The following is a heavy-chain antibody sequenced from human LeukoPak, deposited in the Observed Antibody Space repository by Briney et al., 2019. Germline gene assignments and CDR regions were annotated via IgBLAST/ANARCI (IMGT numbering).Heavy chain of an antibody. J-gene: IGHJ4*02. CDR2: INHSGST. Sequence: SETLSLTCAVYGGSFSGYYWNWIRQPSGKGLEWIGEINHSGSTNYNPSLKSRVTISVDTSKNQFSLKLSSVTAADTAVYYCARGRGTTYYYGSGSYYNLDYWGQGTLVTVSS. CDR3: ARGRGTTYYYGSGSYYNLDY. D-gene: IGHD3-10*01. V-gene: IGHV4-34*01. CDR1: GGSFSGYY.